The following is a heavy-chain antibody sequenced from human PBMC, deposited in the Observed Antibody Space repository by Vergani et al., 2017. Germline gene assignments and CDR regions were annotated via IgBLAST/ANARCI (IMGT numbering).Heavy chain of an antibody. V-gene: IGHV4-59*12. CDR2: IYYSGST. D-gene: IGHD2-2*01. Sequence: QVQLQESGPGLVKPSETLSLTCTVSGGSISSYYWSWIRQPPGKGLEWIGYIYYSGSTNYNPSLESRVTMSVDTSKSQFSLKLSAVTAADTAVYYCARDRGASSFDPWGQGTLVTVSS. J-gene: IGHJ5*02. CDR1: GGSISSYY. CDR3: ARDRGASSFDP.